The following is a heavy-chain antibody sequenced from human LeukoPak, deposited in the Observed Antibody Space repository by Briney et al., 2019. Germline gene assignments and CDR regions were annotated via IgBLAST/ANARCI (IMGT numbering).Heavy chain of an antibody. CDR3: ARGSYDSPY. V-gene: IGHV4-61*02. CDR2: IYTGETT. Sequence: NPSQTLSLTCTVSGGAINSGHFYWSWIRQPAGKGLEWIGRIYTGETTTYNPSLRSRVTISVDTSKNQFSLKLSSVTAADTAVYYCARGSYDSPYWGQGTLVTVSS. J-gene: IGHJ4*02. D-gene: IGHD3-22*01. CDR1: GGAINSGHFY.